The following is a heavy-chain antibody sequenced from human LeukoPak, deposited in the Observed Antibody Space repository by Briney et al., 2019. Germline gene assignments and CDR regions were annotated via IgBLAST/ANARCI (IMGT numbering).Heavy chain of an antibody. D-gene: IGHD1-1*01. V-gene: IGHV4-34*01. CDR3: ARAHIQLLDY. CDR2: INHSGSA. CDR1: GGSFSGYY. J-gene: IGHJ4*02. Sequence: PSETLSLTCAVYGGSFSGYYWSWIRQPPGKGLEWIGEINHSGSANYNPSLKSRVTLSVDTSKNQFSLKLSSVTAADTAVYYCARAHIQLLDYWGQGTPVTVSS.